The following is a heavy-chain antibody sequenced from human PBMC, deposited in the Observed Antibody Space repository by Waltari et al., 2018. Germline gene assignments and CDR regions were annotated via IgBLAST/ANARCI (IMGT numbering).Heavy chain of an antibody. CDR2: ISPDSSYI. J-gene: IGHJ4*02. V-gene: IGHV3-21*01. CDR3: ARGRGGDSLGDY. CDR1: GFTFGTYS. Sequence: EVQLLESGGGLVTPGGSLRLSCEASGFTFGTYSLNWVRQAPGKGLEWVSSISPDSSYIYYAGSVKGRFTISRDNAKNSLYVQMSSLRAEDTAVYYCARGRGGDSLGDYWGQGTLVTVSS. D-gene: IGHD2-21*01.